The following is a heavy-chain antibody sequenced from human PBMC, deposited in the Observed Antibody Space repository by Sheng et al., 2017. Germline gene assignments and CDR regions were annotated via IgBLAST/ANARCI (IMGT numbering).Heavy chain of an antibody. CDR3: ARGVXRYGNVPVRVPYGNRTVPYRTYRTYGTYV. CDR2: INSDGSST. D-gene: IGHD4-4*01. Sequence: EVQLVESGGGLVQPGGSLRLSCAASGFTFSSYWMHWVRQAPGKGLVWVSRINSDGSSTSYADSVKGRFTISRDNAKNTLYLQMNSLRAEDTAVYYCARGVXRYGNVPVRVPYGNRTVPYRTYRTYGTYV. V-gene: IGHV3-74*01. J-gene: IGHJ6*01. CDR1: GFTFSSYW.